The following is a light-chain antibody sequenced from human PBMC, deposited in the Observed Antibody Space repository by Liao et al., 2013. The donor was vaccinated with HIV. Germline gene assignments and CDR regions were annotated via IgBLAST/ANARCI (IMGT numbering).Light chain of an antibody. CDR1: ALPKQY. CDR3: QVWDRSSDQYV. Sequence: SYELTQPPSVSVSPGQTARITCSGDALPKQYAYWYQQKPGQAPVLLIYKDSERPSGIPERFSGSNSGNTATLTISGVEAGDEADYYCQVWDRSSDQYVFGVGTKVTVL. V-gene: IGLV3-25*02. J-gene: IGLJ1*01. CDR2: KDS.